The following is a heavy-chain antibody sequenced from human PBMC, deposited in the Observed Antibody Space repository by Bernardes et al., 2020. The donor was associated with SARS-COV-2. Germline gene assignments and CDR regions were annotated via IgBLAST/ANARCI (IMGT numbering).Heavy chain of an antibody. V-gene: IGHV4-34*01. CDR1: GGPFSGYY. CDR3: ARGRGGAAGGNIGRHDWNFDI. CDR2: INHIGDT. D-gene: IGHD6-13*01. J-gene: IGHJ2*01. Sequence: SETLSLTCGVYGGPFSGYYWNYIRQPPGKGLEWIGEINHIGDTNYSPSLKSRVIMSVDTSKRQFFLKLNSVTAADTAVYFCARGRGGAAGGNIGRHDWNFDIWGRGTQVTVSS.